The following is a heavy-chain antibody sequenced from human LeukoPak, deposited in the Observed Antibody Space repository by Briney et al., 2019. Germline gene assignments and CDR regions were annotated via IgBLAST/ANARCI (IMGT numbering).Heavy chain of an antibody. CDR2: INPNSGGT. J-gene: IGHJ4*02. V-gene: IGHV1-2*02. D-gene: IGHD1-26*01. Sequence: WASVKVSCKASGYTFTGYYMHWVRQAPGQGLEWMGWINPNSGGTNYAQKFQGRVTMTRDTSISTAYMELSRLRSDDTAVYYCARMTEIEMNSGSYLGLDYWGQGTLVTVSS. CDR3: ARMTEIEMNSGSYLGLDY. CDR1: GYTFTGYY.